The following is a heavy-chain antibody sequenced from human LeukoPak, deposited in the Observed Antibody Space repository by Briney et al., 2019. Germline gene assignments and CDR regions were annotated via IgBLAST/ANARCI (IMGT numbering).Heavy chain of an antibody. CDR2: INAGNGNT. J-gene: IGHJ4*02. CDR1: GYTFTSYA. D-gene: IGHD2-15*01. V-gene: IGHV1-3*01. CDR3: AGGYCSGGSCYPLCY. Sequence: ASVKVSCKASGYTFTSYAMHWVRQAPGQRLEWMGWINAGNGNTKYSQKFQGRVTITRDTSASTAYMGLSSLRSEDTAVYYCAGGYCSGGSCYPLCYWGQGTLVTVSS.